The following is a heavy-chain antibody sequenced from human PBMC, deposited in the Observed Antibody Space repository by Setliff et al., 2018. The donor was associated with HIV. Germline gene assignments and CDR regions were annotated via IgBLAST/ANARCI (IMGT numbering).Heavy chain of an antibody. J-gene: IGHJ4*02. CDR3: VRSPSYRSSWEYYFDY. CDR2: IYATGST. D-gene: IGHD6-13*01. V-gene: IGHV4-61*02. CDR1: GGSIDSGSYY. Sequence: SETLSLTCTVSGGSIDSGSYYWSWIRQPAGKGLEWIGRIYATGSTNYNPSLKSRVTISVDTSKNQFSLKLSSVTAADTAVYYCVRSPSYRSSWEYYFDYWGQGILVTVSS.